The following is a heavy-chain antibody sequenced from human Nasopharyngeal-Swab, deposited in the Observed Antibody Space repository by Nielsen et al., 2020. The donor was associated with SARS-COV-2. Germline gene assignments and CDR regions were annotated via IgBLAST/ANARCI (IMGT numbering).Heavy chain of an antibody. CDR2: IYYSGSA. J-gene: IGHJ3*02. V-gene: IGHV4-39*01. CDR3: ASCLGDAFDI. Sequence: WIHQPPGKGLEWIGSIYYSGSAYYNPSLKSRVTISVDTSKIQFSLKLISVTAADTAVYYCASCLGDAFDIWGQGTMVTVSS.